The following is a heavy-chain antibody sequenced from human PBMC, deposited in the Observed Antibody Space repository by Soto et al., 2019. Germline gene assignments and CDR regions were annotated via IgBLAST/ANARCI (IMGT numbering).Heavy chain of an antibody. CDR1: GYTFTNYG. V-gene: IGHV1-18*04. Sequence: QVQLVQSGAEVKKPGASVKVSCKASGYTFTNYGSHWVRQAAAQGPEWMGWISVNSGITNYAQKFQGRVTRTSETSTSTAYMELKSLRSDDTAVYYCARASHSSSSAGSSVYWGQGTLVTVSS. CDR3: ARASHSSSSAGSSVY. J-gene: IGHJ4*02. D-gene: IGHD6-6*01. CDR2: ISVNSGIT.